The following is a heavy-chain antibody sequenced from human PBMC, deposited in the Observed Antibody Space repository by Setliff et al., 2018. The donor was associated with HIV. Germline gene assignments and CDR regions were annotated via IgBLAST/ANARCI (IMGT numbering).Heavy chain of an antibody. CDR3: ARARDNGDYYYYYYMDV. Sequence: ASVKVSCKASGGIFRREAISWVRQAPGQGLEWMGGIIPIFGTTNYAQKCQGRVTITADKSTTTSYMELSSLRSEDTAVYYCARARDNGDYYYYYYMDVWGKGTTVTVSS. D-gene: IGHD2-8*01. CDR1: GGIFRREA. CDR2: IIPIFGTT. V-gene: IGHV1-69*06. J-gene: IGHJ6*03.